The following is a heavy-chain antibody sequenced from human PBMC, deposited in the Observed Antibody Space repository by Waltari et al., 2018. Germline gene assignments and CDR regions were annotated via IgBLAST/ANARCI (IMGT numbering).Heavy chain of an antibody. Sequence: QVQLVQSGAEVKKPGASVKVSCKASGYTFTSYAMHWVRQAPGHRLDWRGWINAGNGNTKYSPKFQGRVTITRDTSASTAYMELSSLRSEDTAVYYCARDDYGSGSYFDYWGQGTLVTVSS. V-gene: IGHV1-3*01. CDR2: INAGNGNT. CDR3: ARDDYGSGSYFDY. D-gene: IGHD3-10*01. CDR1: GYTFTSYA. J-gene: IGHJ4*02.